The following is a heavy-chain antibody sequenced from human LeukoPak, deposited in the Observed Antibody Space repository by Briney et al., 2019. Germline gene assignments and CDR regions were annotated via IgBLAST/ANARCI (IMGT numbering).Heavy chain of an antibody. CDR1: GLTFSTYW. D-gene: IGHD3-16*01. CDR2: IKFDGSLA. Sequence: GGSLRFSCTASGLTFSTYWVHWVRQAPGKGLVWVSQIKFDGSLASYADSVKGRFTISRDNAKNTLYLQMNTLGTEDTAVYYCVTGHYDSRMYFDLWGRGTLVTVSS. V-gene: IGHV3-74*01. J-gene: IGHJ2*01. CDR3: VTGHYDSRMYFDL.